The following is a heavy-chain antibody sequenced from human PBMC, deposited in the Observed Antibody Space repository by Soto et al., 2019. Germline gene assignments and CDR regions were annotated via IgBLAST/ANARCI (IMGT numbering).Heavy chain of an antibody. CDR3: ARWNCSSSQD. CDR1: GFTFSSYA. D-gene: IGHD6-6*01. CDR2: ISYDGSNK. Sequence: QVQLVESGGGVVQPGRSLRLSCAASGFTFSSYAMHWVRQAPGKGLEWVAVISYDGSNKYYADSVKGRVTISRDNSKNALYLPMNSLSAEDTAVYYCARWNCSSSQDWGRGGLVTVSS. V-gene: IGHV3-30-3*01. J-gene: IGHJ4*02.